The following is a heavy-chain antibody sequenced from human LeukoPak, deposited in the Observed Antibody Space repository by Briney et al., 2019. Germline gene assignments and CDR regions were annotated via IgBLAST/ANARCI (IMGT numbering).Heavy chain of an antibody. CDR3: ARGGWADWFPCDY. J-gene: IGHJ4*02. V-gene: IGHV4-4*07. CDR1: GDSISNYY. Sequence: SETLSLTCNVSGDSISNYYWYWIRQPAGKGLEWIGRIYSNGNTNYNPSLTSRVTMSLDTSKNQVSLKVYSMTAADTAVYFCARGGWADWFPCDYWGQGTLVTVSS. CDR2: IYSNGNT. D-gene: IGHD3-9*01.